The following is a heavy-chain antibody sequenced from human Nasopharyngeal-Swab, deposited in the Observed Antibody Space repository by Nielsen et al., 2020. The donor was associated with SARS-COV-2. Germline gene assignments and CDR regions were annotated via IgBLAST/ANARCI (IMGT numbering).Heavy chain of an antibody. V-gene: IGHV1-2*06. Sequence: ASVKVSCKASGYTFTGYYMHWVRQAPGQGLEWMGRINPSRGGTNYAQKFQGRVTMTRDTSISTAYMELSRLRSDDTAVYYCARVAGCSSTSCYSRGAFDIWGQGTMVTVSS. CDR3: ARVAGCSSTSCYSRGAFDI. CDR1: GYTFTGYY. J-gene: IGHJ3*02. CDR2: INPSRGGT. D-gene: IGHD2-2*02.